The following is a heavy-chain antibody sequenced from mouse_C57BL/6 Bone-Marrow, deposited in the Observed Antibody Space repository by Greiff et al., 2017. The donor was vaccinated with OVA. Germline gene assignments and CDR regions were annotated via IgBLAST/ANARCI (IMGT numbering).Heavy chain of an antibody. Sequence: EVQLMESGEGLVKPGGSLKLSCAASGFTFSSYAMSWVRQTPEKRLEWVAYISSGGDYIYYADTVKGRFTISRDNARNTLYLQMSSLKSEDTAMYYCTRGLLWIWYFDVWGTGTTVTVSS. CDR3: TRGLLWIWYFDV. CDR1: GFTFSSYA. CDR2: ISSGGDYI. V-gene: IGHV5-9-1*02. J-gene: IGHJ1*03. D-gene: IGHD2-1*01.